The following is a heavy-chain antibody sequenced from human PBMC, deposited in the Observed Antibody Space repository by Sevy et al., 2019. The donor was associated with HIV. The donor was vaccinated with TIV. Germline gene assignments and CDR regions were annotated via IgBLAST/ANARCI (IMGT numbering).Heavy chain of an antibody. CDR3: ANLYGGNSAGYFDY. D-gene: IGHD4-17*01. V-gene: IGHV3-30*18. CDR1: GFTFSSYG. J-gene: IGHJ4*02. CDR2: ISHDGSNK. Sequence: GGSLRLSCAASGFTFSSYGMYWVRQAPGKGLEWVAVISHDGSNKYYADSVKGRFTISRDNSKNTLYLQMNSLRAEDTAVYYCANLYGGNSAGYFDYWGQGTLVTVSS.